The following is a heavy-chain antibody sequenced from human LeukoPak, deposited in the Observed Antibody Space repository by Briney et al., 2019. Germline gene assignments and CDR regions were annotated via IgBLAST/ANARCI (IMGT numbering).Heavy chain of an antibody. CDR3: ARGDVDTALEWGVFDF. V-gene: IGHV4-39*07. CDR1: GGSISSNTYY. J-gene: IGHJ4*02. CDR2: IYYSGST. Sequence: SETLSLTCTVSGGSISSNTYYWGWIRQPPGKGLEWIGSIYYSGSTYYNPSLKSRVTISVDTSKNQFSLKLSYVTAADTAVYYCARGDVDTALEWGVFDFWGQGTLVTVSS. D-gene: IGHD5-18*01.